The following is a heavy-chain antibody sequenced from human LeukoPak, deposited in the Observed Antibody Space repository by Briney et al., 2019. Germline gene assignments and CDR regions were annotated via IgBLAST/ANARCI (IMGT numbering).Heavy chain of an antibody. D-gene: IGHD3-10*01. V-gene: IGHV4-30-4*02. CDR2: IYYSGST. J-gene: IGHJ4*02. CDR1: GGSISSGDYY. Sequence: PSETLSLTCTVSGGSISSGDYYWSWIRQPPGKGLEWIGYIYYSGSTYYNPSLKSRVTISVDTSKNQFSLKLSSVTAAVTAVYYCARGPVAGSGNYYDFDCWGQGALVTVSS. CDR3: ARGPVAGSGNYYDFDC.